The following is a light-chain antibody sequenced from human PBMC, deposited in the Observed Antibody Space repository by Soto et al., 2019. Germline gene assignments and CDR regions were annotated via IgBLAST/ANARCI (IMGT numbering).Light chain of an antibody. CDR1: QSVTSNY. CDR3: QQYGISPTT. J-gene: IGKJ1*01. V-gene: IGKV3-20*01. Sequence: EIVLTQSPGTLSLSPGERATLSCRASQSVTSNYLAWYQQKPGQAPRLLIFGASIRATGIPDRFSGSGSGTDFTLTISRLEPEDFAVYHCQQYGISPTTFGQGTKVDI. CDR2: GAS.